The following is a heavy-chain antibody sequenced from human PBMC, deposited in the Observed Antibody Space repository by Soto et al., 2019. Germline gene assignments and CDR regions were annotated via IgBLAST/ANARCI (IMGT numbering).Heavy chain of an antibody. D-gene: IGHD4-17*01. CDR2: ISTDGSIT. CDR1: GFTFSSYW. J-gene: IGHJ4*02. Sequence: PGGSQRLSCADSGFTFSSYWMHWFRQAPGKGLVWVSRISTDGSITGHADSVKGRFTISRDNAKNTVYLQMNSLRAEDTAVYYCVRDLTVTTKFDYWSQGTLVTVSS. CDR3: VRDLTVTTKFDY. V-gene: IGHV3-74*01.